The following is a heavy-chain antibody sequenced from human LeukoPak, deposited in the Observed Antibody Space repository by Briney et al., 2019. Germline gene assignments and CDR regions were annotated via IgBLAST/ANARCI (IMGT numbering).Heavy chain of an antibody. CDR3: ARLLGTVTTFDY. Sequence: PGGSLRVSCAGSGFSFRGCSLSWVRQAPGQGLEWVATINEVGSKTYYDDSVKGRFTISRDNAKNSLYLEMSSLRAEDTAVYYCARLLGTVTTFDYWGQGTLVTVSS. D-gene: IGHD1-26*01. J-gene: IGHJ4*02. CDR1: GFSFRGCS. V-gene: IGHV3-7*01. CDR2: INEVGSKT.